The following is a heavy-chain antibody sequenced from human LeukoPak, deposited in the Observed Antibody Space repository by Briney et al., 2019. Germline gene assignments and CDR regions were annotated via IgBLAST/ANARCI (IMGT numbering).Heavy chain of an antibody. Sequence: TLSLTCTVSGGSISSGGYYWSWIRQHAGKGREWIGYIYYSGSTYYTPSIKSRVTISVDPSKNQFSLKTSSVTAADPAVYYCARVCAPRTSNFDYWGQGNLVTVSS. CDR3: ARVCAPRTSNFDY. CDR2: IYYSGST. D-gene: IGHD3-3*02. CDR1: GGSISSGGYY. J-gene: IGHJ4*02. V-gene: IGHV4-31*03.